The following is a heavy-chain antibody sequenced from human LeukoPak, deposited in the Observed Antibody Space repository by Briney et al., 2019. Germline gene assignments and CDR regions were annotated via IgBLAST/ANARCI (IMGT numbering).Heavy chain of an antibody. V-gene: IGHV4-34*01. Sequence: SETLSLTCAVYGGSFSGYYWSWIRQPPGKGLEWIGKINHSGSTNYNPSLKSRVTISVDTSKNQFSLKLSSVTAADTAVYYCTKAQDCSSISCYNRGVSSYWGQGTQVTVSS. J-gene: IGHJ4*02. CDR2: INHSGST. D-gene: IGHD2-2*01. CDR3: TKAQDCSSISCYNRGVSSY. CDR1: GGSFSGYY.